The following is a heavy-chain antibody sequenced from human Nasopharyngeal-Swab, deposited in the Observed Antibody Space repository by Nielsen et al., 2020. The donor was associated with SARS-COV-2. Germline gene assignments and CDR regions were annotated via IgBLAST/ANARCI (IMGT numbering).Heavy chain of an antibody. CDR2: ISVSGHRP. V-gene: IGHV3-23*01. CDR3: AKDFRHNYDYWSGYFTN. Sequence: GESLKISCVASGLTFSSCAMTWVRQAPGKGLQLLSTISVSGHRPYYADSVKGRFTISRDNSQNTLYLQMNSLRAEDTAVYYCAKDFRHNYDYWSGYFTNWGQGTLVTVSS. D-gene: IGHD3-3*01. CDR1: GLTFSSCA. J-gene: IGHJ4*02.